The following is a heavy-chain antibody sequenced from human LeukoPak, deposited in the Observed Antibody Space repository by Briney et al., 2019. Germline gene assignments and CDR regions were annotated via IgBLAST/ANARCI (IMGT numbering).Heavy chain of an antibody. Sequence: SETLSLTCTVSGGSICSYYWSWIRQPPGKGLEWIGYIYYSGSTNYNPSLRSRVTISVDTSKNQFSLKLSSVTAADTAVYYCARGVVRGVVISMWFDPWGQGTLVTVSS. CDR1: GGSICSYY. CDR3: ARGVVRGVVISMWFDP. V-gene: IGHV4-59*01. J-gene: IGHJ5*02. CDR2: IYYSGST. D-gene: IGHD3-10*01.